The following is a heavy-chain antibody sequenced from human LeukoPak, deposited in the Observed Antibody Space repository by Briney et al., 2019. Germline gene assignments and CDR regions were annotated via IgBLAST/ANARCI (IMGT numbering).Heavy chain of an antibody. CDR1: GFTVCGYA. V-gene: IGHV3-23*01. J-gene: IGHJ4*02. Sequence: RGSLRLSCAASGFTVCGYAMSCVRPAPGEGLEWVSAVSGSGGSTYYADSVRGRVTTSRDNSKNTLYLQMNSLRAEDTAVYYCAKDLTGWVAVAVQEDYWGQGTLVTVSS. CDR2: VSGSGGST. D-gene: IGHD6-19*01. CDR3: AKDLTGWVAVAVQEDY.